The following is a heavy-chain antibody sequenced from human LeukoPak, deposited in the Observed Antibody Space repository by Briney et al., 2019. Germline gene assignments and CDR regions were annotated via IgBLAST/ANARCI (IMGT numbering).Heavy chain of an antibody. CDR1: GFIFSSYT. CDR2: ISSSSSYI. CDR3: ARGVEMATIGDAFDI. D-gene: IGHD5-24*01. V-gene: IGHV3-21*01. J-gene: IGHJ3*02. Sequence: GGSLRLSCAASGFIFSSYTMNWVRQAPGKGLEWVSSISSSSSYIYYADSVKGRFTISRDNAKNSLYLQMNSLRAEDTAVYYCARGVEMATIGDAFDIWGQGTMVTVSS.